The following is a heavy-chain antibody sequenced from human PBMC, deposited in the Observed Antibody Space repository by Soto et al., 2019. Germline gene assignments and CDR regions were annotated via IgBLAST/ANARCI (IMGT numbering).Heavy chain of an antibody. Sequence: PGGSLRLSCAASGFTFDDYAMHWVRQAPGKGLEWVSLISWDGGSTYYADSVKGRFTISRDNSKNSLYLQMNSLRAEDTALYYCAKGGAFSGGVVRAAITYYSYGMDVWGQGTTVTVSS. V-gene: IGHV3-43D*04. CDR2: ISWDGGST. CDR3: AKGGAFSGGVVRAAITYYSYGMDV. CDR1: GFTFDDYA. J-gene: IGHJ6*02. D-gene: IGHD2-2*02.